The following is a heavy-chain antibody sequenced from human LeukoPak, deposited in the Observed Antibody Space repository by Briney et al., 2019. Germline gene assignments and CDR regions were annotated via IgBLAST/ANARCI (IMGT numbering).Heavy chain of an antibody. J-gene: IGHJ4*02. Sequence: GGSLRLSCAASGFTVSSDYMSWVRQAPGKGLEWVSAISGSGGSTYYADSVKGRFTISRDNSKNTLYLQMNSLRAEDTAVYYCAKDLGGYSSSWNVDYWGQGTLVTVSS. V-gene: IGHV3-23*01. CDR2: ISGSGGST. D-gene: IGHD6-13*01. CDR3: AKDLGGYSSSWNVDY. CDR1: GFTVSSDY.